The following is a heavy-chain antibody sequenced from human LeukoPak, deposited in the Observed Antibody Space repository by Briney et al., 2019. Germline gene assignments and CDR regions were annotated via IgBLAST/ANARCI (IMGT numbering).Heavy chain of an antibody. CDR2: INPSGGST. D-gene: IGHD1-26*01. CDR3: TRTFGSGNYQPDFDY. CDR1: GYTFIGYY. J-gene: IGHJ4*02. V-gene: IGHV1-46*01. Sequence: ASVKVSCKASGYTFIGYYMHWVRQAPGQGLEWMGMINPSGGSTTYAQSFQGRVTLTRDTSTSTVYMELISLRSEDTAVYYCTRTFGSGNYQPDFDYWGQGTLVTVSS.